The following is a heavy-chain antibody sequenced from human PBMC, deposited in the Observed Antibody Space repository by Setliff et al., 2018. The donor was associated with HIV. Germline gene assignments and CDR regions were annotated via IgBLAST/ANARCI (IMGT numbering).Heavy chain of an antibody. CDR2: IYYSGST. J-gene: IGHJ4*02. CDR1: GGSVGSGSYY. D-gene: IGHD4-17*01. CDR3: ARDPPGYGDSNDY. Sequence: SETLSLTCSVSGGSVGSGSYYWSWLRQSPGKGLEWLEYIYYSGSTTYNASLKSRVTMSIDTSKNQFSLKLRSVTAADTAVYYCARDPPGYGDSNDYWGQGTLVTVSS. V-gene: IGHV4-61*01.